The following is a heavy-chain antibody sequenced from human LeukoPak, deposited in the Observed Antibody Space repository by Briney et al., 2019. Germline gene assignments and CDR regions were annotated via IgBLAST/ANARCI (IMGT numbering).Heavy chain of an antibody. CDR3: ARSPYYAILTGYLDY. V-gene: IGHV3-66*01. CDR2: IYSGGST. Sequence: GGSPRLSCAASGFTVSSNYMSWVRQAPGKGLEWVSVIYSGGSTYYADSVKGRFTISRDNSKNTLYLQMNSLRAEDTAVYYCARSPYYAILTGYLDYWGQGTLVTVSS. CDR1: GFTVSSNY. D-gene: IGHD3-9*01. J-gene: IGHJ4*02.